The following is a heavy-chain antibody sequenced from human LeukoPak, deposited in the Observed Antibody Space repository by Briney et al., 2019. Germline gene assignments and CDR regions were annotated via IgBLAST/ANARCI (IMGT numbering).Heavy chain of an antibody. V-gene: IGHV2-5*02. D-gene: IGHD2-8*02. CDR2: IYWDDDK. J-gene: IGHJ5*02. CDR1: EFSLSTSGEG. Sequence: SGPMLVKLTQTLTLTCTFSEFSLSTSGEGVVWIRQPPGKALEWLALIYWDDDKRYSPSVESRLTITKDTSKNQVVLTMTNMDPMDTATHYCARRRPTPGANCFDPWGQGTLVTVSS. CDR3: ARRRPTPGANCFDP.